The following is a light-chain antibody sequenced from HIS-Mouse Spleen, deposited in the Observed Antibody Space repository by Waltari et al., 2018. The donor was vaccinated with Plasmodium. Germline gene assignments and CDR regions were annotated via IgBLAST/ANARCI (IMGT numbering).Light chain of an antibody. CDR1: SSDVGGYTL. CDR2: EGS. CDR3: CSYAGSSTFV. V-gene: IGLV2-23*03. J-gene: IGLJ3*02. Sequence: QSALTQPASVSGSPGQSITISCTGTSSDVGGYTLVSWYQQHPGKAPKLMIYEGSKRPSGVSNRFSGSKSGNTASLTISGLQAEDEADYYCCSYAGSSTFVFGGGTKLTVL.